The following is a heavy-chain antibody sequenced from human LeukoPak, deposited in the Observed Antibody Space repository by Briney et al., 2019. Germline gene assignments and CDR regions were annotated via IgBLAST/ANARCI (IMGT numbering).Heavy chain of an antibody. V-gene: IGHV4-38-2*02. D-gene: IGHD3-3*01. CDR3: ARVGDITIFGVVITHAFDY. J-gene: IGHJ4*02. Sequence: SETLSLTCTVSGYSISSGYYWSWIRQPPGKGLEWIGSIYHSGSTYYNPSLKSRVTISVDTFKNQFSLKLSSVTAADTAVYYCARVGDITIFGVVITHAFDYWGQGTLVTVSS. CDR2: IYHSGST. CDR1: GYSISSGYY.